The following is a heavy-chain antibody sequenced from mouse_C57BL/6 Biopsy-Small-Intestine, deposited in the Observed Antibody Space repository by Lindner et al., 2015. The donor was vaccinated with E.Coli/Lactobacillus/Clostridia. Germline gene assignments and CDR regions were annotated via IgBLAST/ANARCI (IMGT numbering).Heavy chain of an antibody. D-gene: IGHD2-2*01. Sequence: VQLQESGGGLVKPGGSLKLSCAASGFTFSSYAMSWVRQTPEKRLEWVATISDGGSYTYYPDNVKGRFTISRDNAKNNLYLQMTSLRSEDTAMYYCARGLRQSMDYWGQGTSVTVSS. J-gene: IGHJ4*01. CDR2: ISDGGSYT. CDR3: ARGLRQSMDY. CDR1: GFTFSSYA. V-gene: IGHV5-4*01.